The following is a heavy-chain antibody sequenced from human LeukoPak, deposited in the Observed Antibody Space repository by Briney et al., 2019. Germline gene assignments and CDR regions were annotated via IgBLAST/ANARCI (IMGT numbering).Heavy chain of an antibody. CDR3: ARRRGSDYYFDS. CDR2: IYSGGNT. CDR1: GFTVSTNY. Sequence: RGSLRLSCAASGFTVSTNYMTWVRQAPGKGLEWVSVIYSGGNTYYADSVKGRFTISRDNSKNTLYLQMNSLRAEDTAVYYCARRRGSDYYFDSWGQGTLVTVSS. J-gene: IGHJ4*02. D-gene: IGHD2-21*02. V-gene: IGHV3-66*01.